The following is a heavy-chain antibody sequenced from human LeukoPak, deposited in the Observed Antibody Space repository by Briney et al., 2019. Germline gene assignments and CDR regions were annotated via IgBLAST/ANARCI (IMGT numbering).Heavy chain of an antibody. V-gene: IGHV5-51*01. CDR3: ATPHDATAYYYDSSGYFY. CDR1: GYNFGGYW. D-gene: IGHD3-22*01. Sequence: GESLKISCKGSGYNFGGYWIAWVRQMPGKGLESMGIIYPADSDTRYSPSFQGQVTISADKSITTAYLQWSSLKASDTAMYYCATPHDATAYYYDSSGYFYWGQGTLVTVSS. J-gene: IGHJ4*02. CDR2: IYPADSDT.